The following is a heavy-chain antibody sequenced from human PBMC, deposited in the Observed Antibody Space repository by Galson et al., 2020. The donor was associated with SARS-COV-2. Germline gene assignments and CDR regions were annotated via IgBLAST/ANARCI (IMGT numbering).Heavy chain of an antibody. D-gene: IGHD5-18*01. Sequence: SETLSLTCTVSGDSISSGGYHWTWIRQLPGKGLEWMGFIYDSGTTYYSPSLKSRLSISIDTSKNQFYLKLNSVTAADAAVYYCARAASFMQLWLRAPYFDYWGQGTLVTVSS. CDR1: GDSISSGGYH. CDR2: IYDSGTT. V-gene: IGHV4-31*03. J-gene: IGHJ4*02. CDR3: ARAASFMQLWLRAPYFDY.